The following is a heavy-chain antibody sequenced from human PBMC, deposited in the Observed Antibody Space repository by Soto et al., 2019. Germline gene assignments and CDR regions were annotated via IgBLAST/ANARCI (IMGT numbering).Heavy chain of an antibody. V-gene: IGHV4-31*02. CDR1: GGSISSGGYY. J-gene: IGHJ5*02. CDR2: IYYSGST. Sequence: SETLSLTCTVSGGSISSGGYYWSWIRQHPGKGLEWIGYIYYSGSTYYNPSLKSRVTISVDTSKNQFSLKLSSVTAADTAVYYCARADVGTGTTRWLDPWGQGTLVTVSS. D-gene: IGHD1-7*01. CDR3: ARADVGTGTTRWLDP.